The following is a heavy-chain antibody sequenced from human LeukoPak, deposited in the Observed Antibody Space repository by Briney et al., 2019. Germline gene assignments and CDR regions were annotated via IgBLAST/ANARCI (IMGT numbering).Heavy chain of an antibody. CDR1: GGTFSSYA. Sequence: GASVKVSCKASGGTFSSYAISWVRQAPGQGLEWMGGIIPIFGTANYAQKFQGRVTITADESTSTAYMELRSLRSEDTAVYYCARTYYYGSGSYFIYYYYYMDVWGKGTTVTISS. CDR3: ARTYYYGSGSYFIYYYYYMDV. D-gene: IGHD3-10*01. CDR2: IIPIFGTA. V-gene: IGHV1-69*13. J-gene: IGHJ6*03.